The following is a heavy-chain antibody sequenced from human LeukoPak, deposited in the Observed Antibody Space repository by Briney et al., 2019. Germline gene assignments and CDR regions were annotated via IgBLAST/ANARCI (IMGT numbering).Heavy chain of an antibody. V-gene: IGHV3-48*03. CDR2: ISSSGSTI. D-gene: IGHD6-19*01. CDR1: GFTFSSYE. Sequence: GGSLRLSCAASGFTFSSYEMNWVRQAPGKGLEWVSYISSSGSTIYYADSVKGRFTISRDNAKNSLYLQMNSLRAEDTAVYYCAKDLPGWYGEGDAFDIWGQGTMVTVSS. CDR3: AKDLPGWYGEGDAFDI. J-gene: IGHJ3*02.